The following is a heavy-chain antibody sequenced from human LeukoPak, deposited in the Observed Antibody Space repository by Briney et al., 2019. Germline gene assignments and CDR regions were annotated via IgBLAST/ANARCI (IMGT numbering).Heavy chain of an antibody. CDR3: AKERYSSSSLFAITPFDY. V-gene: IGHV3-30*02. CDR1: GFTFSSYG. Sequence: PGGSLRLSCTASGFTFSSYGMHWVRQAPGKGLEWVAIIQYDGSNEYYVDSVQGRFTISRDNSKNTLYLQMNSLRTEDTAVYYCAKERYSSSSLFAITPFDYWGQGTVVTVSS. CDR2: IQYDGSNE. J-gene: IGHJ4*02. D-gene: IGHD6-13*01.